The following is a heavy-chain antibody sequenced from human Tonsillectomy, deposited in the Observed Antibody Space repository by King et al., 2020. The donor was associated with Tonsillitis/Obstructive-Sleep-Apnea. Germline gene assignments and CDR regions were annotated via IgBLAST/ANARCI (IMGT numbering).Heavy chain of an antibody. CDR2: ISSNGDNT. CDR1: GFTFSSYA. CDR3: AREAGIAVSSCAFDI. J-gene: IGHJ3*02. D-gene: IGHD6-19*01. Sequence: VQLVESGGGLVQPGGSLRLSCVGSGFTFSSYAMHWVRQAPGKGLEYVSSISSNGDNTYYANSVKGRFTISRDNSKNKLYLQMGSLRAEDMAVYYCAREAGIAVSSCAFDIWGQGTMVTVSS. V-gene: IGHV3-64*01.